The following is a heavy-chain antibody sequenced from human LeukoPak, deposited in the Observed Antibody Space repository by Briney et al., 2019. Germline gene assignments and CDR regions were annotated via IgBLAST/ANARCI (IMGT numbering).Heavy chain of an antibody. J-gene: IGHJ4*02. Sequence: GMSLRLPCAASGFTFSTFNMHWVRQAPGKGLEWVAVFSSDGRSTFYAENVQGRFTLSRDNSKNTLSQQMNSLRAEDTAVYYCAKSYYYHSGSFDYWGQGTLVTVSS. CDR2: FSSDGRST. CDR1: GFTFSTFN. V-gene: IGHV3-30*18. CDR3: AKSYYYHSGSFDY. D-gene: IGHD3-10*01.